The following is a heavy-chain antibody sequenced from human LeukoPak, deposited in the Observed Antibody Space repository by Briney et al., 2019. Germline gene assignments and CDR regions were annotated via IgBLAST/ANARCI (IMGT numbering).Heavy chain of an antibody. CDR2: ISSRTSDT. CDR3: ARDCSGGSCYLDY. CDR1: GFTFSDYY. V-gene: IGHV3-11*06. Sequence: GGSLRLSCAASGFTFSDYYMSWIRQAPGKGLEWVSYISSRTSDTNYVDSVKGRFTISRDDAKNSLFLQMNNLRDEDTAVYYCARDCSGGSCYLDYWGQGTLVTVSS. D-gene: IGHD2-15*01. J-gene: IGHJ4*02.